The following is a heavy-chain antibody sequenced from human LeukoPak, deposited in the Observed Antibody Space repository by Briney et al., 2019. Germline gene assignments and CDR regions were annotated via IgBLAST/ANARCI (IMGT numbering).Heavy chain of an antibody. Sequence: GGSLRLSCAASGFTFSSYSMNWVRQAPGKGLEWVSSISSSSSYIYYADSVKGRFTISRDNAKNSLYLQMNSLRAKDTAVYYCARPDEQQLVRDAFDIWAKGQWSPSLQ. J-gene: IGHJ3*02. V-gene: IGHV3-21*01. D-gene: IGHD6-13*01. CDR2: ISSSSSYI. CDR3: ARPDEQQLVRDAFDI. CDR1: GFTFSSYS.